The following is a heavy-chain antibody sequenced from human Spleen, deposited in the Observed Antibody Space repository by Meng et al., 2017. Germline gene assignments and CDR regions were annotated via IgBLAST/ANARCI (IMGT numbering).Heavy chain of an antibody. D-gene: IGHD3-16*02. CDR1: GFTFGDYA. CDR3: ARGPNYVWGSYRSSNFDY. J-gene: IGHJ4*02. V-gene: IGHV3-20*04. Sequence: GGSLRLSCAASGFTFGDYAMHWVRQAPGKGLEWVSGISWNGGSTGYADSVKGRFTISRDNAKNSLYLQMNSLRAEDTALYYCARGPNYVWGSYRSSNFDYWGQGTLVTVSS. CDR2: ISWNGGST.